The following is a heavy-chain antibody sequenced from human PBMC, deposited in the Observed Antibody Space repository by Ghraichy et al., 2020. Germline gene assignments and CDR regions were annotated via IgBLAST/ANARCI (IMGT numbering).Heavy chain of an antibody. J-gene: IGHJ4*02. CDR3: TKRAEYCSSTSCYANFDY. CDR2: ISGSGAGT. Sequence: GGSLRLSCAASGFTFSNYAMTWVRQAPGQGLEWVSGISGSGAGTYYADSVKGRFTISRDNSKNTLYLQMNSLRAEDTAVYYCTKRAEYCSSTSCYANFDYWGQGTLVTVSS. V-gene: IGHV3-23*01. D-gene: IGHD2-2*01. CDR1: GFTFSNYA.